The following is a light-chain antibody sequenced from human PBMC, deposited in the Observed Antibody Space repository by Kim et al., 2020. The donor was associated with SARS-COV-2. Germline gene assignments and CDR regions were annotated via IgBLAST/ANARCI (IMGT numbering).Light chain of an antibody. Sequence: GQSVTSACTATSTYVFDYIYVSWYQQFPGKAPKHVIYDVNKRPSGVPDRFSGSKSGNTAYLTISGLQADDEAEYYCCSYTGRYSFVLGGGTKVTVL. CDR3: CSYTGRYSFV. CDR1: STYVFDYIY. J-gene: IGLJ1*01. V-gene: IGLV2-11*01. CDR2: DVN.